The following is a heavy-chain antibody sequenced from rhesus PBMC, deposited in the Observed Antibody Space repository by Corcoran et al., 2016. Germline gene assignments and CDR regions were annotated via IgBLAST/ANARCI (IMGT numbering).Heavy chain of an antibody. CDR2: IHGSRRST. CDR1: GYSISSGYD. D-gene: IGHD6-13*01. CDR3: ARNLAAGHYFDY. Sequence: QVQLQESGPAVVKPSETLSLTCAVSGYSISSGYDWSWIRQAPGKGLEWIGYIHGSRRSTNYNPSLKSRVTISKDTSKNQFSLKLSSMTTVDTAVYYCARNLAAGHYFDYWGQGVLVTVSS. J-gene: IGHJ4*01. V-gene: IGHV4-127*01.